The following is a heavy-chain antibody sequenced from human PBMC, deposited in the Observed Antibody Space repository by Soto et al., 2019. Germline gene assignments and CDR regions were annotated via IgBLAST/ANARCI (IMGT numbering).Heavy chain of an antibody. CDR3: ARTPDCTNGVCSAGFDY. J-gene: IGHJ4*02. Sequence: GSLRLSCGASGFAVRDYYRSWIGQAPGKGLEWVSYISSSSSYTNYADSVKGRFTISRDNAKNSLYLQMNSLRAEDTAVYYCARTPDCTNGVCSAGFDYWGQGT. D-gene: IGHD2-8*01. CDR1: GFAVRDYY. CDR2: ISSSSSYT. V-gene: IGHV3-11*06.